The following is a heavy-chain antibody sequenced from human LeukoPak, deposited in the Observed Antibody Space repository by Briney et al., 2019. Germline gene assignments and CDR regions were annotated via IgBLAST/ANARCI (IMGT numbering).Heavy chain of an antibody. V-gene: IGHV4-30-2*01. J-gene: IGHJ4*02. CDR1: GGSISSGGYY. Sequence: PSETLSLTCTVSGGSISSGGYYWSWIRQPPGKGLEWIGYIYHSGSTYYNPSLKSRVTISVDTSKNQFSLKLSSVTAADTAVYYCARRDRIVVVPAAEARPDSYHFDYWGQGTLVSVSS. CDR3: ARRDRIVVVPAAEARPDSYHFDY. CDR2: IYHSGST. D-gene: IGHD2-2*01.